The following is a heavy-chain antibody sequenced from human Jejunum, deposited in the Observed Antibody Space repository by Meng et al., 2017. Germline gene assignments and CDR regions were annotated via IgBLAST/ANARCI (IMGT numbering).Heavy chain of an antibody. CDR1: GFSLSTSGVG. J-gene: IGHJ4*02. V-gene: IGHV2-5*02. CDR2: IYWDDDK. Sequence: QITLKEAGPTRVKPTQTLTLTCTFSGFSLSTSGVGVGWIRQPPGKALDYLALIYWDDDKRYSPSLKSRPTIAKDTSKNQVVLTMTNMDPVDTATYYCAHREKSTFDYWGQGTLVTVSS. CDR3: AHREKSTFDY.